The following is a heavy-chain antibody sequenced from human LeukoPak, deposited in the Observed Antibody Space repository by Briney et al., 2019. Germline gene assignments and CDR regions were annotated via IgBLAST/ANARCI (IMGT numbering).Heavy chain of an antibody. D-gene: IGHD3-10*01. CDR2: IDPSDAYT. CDR3: ARQFTMVRGVKRAFDI. CDR1: GYSFTSYW. V-gene: IGHV5-10-1*01. Sequence: GESLKISCKGSGYSFTSYWISWVRQMPGKGLEWMGRIDPSDAYTNYSPSFQGHVTISADKSISTAYLQWSSLKASDTAMYYCARQFTMVRGVKRAFDIWGQGTMVTVSS. J-gene: IGHJ3*02.